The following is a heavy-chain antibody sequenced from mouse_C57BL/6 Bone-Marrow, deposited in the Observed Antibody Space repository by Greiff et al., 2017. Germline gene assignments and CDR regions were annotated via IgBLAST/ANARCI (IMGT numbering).Heavy chain of an antibody. CDR2: IDPSDSYT. D-gene: IGHD2-4*01. CDR3: ATNYDGLAY. V-gene: IGHV1-69*01. CDR1: GYTFTSYW. J-gene: IGHJ3*01. Sequence: QVQLQQPGAELVMPGASVKLSCKASGYTFTSYWMHWVKQRPGQGLEWIGEIDPSDSYTNYNQKFKGKSTLTVDKSSSTAYMQLSSLTSEDSAVYYCATNYDGLAYWGQGTLVTVSA.